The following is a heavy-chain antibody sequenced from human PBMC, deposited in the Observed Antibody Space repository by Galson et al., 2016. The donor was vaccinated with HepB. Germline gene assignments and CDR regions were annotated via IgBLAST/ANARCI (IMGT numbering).Heavy chain of an antibody. J-gene: IGHJ4*02. CDR3: ARRHEYFPPLDCSVDY. CDR2: DSMDGRRK. Sequence: SLRLSCAASGFTFSNYGMHWVRQAPGKGLEWVAADSMDGRRKLYADSVKGRFTISRDNSNSMLFLQMSSLRADETAVYYWARRHEYFPPLDCSVDYWGQGTLVSVSS. D-gene: IGHD3/OR15-3a*01. CDR1: GFTFSNYG. V-gene: IGHV3-30*03.